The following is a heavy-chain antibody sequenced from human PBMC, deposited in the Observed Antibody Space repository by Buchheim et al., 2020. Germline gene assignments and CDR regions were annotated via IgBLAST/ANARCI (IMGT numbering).Heavy chain of an antibody. D-gene: IGHD5-18*01. Sequence: EVQLVESGGDLVQPGGSLRLSCAASGFIFSDVWMNWVRQAPGKGLEWVGRIKSKSDGGTSDYAAPAKRSFTIPSDDTRNTSYLQMNSLNTEDTAFYYCTTGELSYGLYYFDYWGQGTL. CDR2: IKSKSDGGTS. CDR1: GFIFSDVW. V-gene: IGHV3-15*01. J-gene: IGHJ4*02. CDR3: TTGELSYGLYYFDY.